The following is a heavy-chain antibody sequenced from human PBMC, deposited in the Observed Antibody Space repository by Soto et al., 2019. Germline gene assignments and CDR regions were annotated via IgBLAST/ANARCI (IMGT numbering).Heavy chain of an antibody. CDR1: GFTFSSYA. D-gene: IGHD1-26*01. CDR3: ARDGSPSPLSYYYYYGMDV. J-gene: IGHJ6*02. Sequence: ASVKLSSKASGFTFSSYAMHWLRHSPGQRLEWMGWINAGNGNTKYSQKFQCRVTITRDTSASTAYMELSSLRSEDTAVYYCARDGSPSPLSYYYYYGMDVWGQGTTVTV. V-gene: IGHV1-3*01. CDR2: INAGNGNT.